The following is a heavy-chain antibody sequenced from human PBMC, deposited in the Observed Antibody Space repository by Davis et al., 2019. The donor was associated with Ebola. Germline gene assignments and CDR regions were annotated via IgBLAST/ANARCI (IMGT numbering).Heavy chain of an antibody. Sequence: PGGSLRLSCAASGFTFSSFGMHWVRQAPGKGLEWVAVISYDGSRRYYADSVKGRFTISRDNSKNTMYLQMNSLRDEDTAVYYCARDGGYCSGATCYSRWLDPWGQGTLVTVSS. CDR3: ARDGGYCSGATCYSRWLDP. J-gene: IGHJ5*02. V-gene: IGHV3-30*12. CDR1: GFTFSSFG. CDR2: ISYDGSRR. D-gene: IGHD2-15*01.